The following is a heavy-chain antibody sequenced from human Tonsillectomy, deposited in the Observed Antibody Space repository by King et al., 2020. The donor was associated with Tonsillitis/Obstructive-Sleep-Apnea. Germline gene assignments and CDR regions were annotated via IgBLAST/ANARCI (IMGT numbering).Heavy chain of an antibody. D-gene: IGHD4-23*01. CDR2: IDPTDSYT. V-gene: IGHV5-10-1*01. Sequence: QLVQSGAEVKKPGESLRISCKGSGYIFANYWISWVRQMPGKGLEWMGRIDPTDSYTNYSPSFQGHVSISTDKSISTADLQWSSLKASDNAMYYCAGKGEAGYGGDEKRVLFVWCDPWGKGTRPTV. J-gene: IGHJ5*02. CDR1: GYIFANYW. CDR3: AGKGEAGYGGDEKRVLFVWCDP.